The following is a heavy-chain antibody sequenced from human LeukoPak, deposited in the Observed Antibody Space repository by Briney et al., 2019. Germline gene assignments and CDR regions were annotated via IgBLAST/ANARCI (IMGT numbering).Heavy chain of an antibody. J-gene: IGHJ4*02. CDR2: INHSGST. CDR1: GGSFSGYY. D-gene: IGHD3-22*01. V-gene: IGHV4-34*01. CDR3: ARFLHDSSGYGSFDY. Sequence: SETLSLTCAVYGGSFSGYYWSWIRQPPGKGLEWIGEINHSGSTNYNPSLKSRVTISVDTSKNQFSLKLSSVTAADTAVYYCARFLHDSSGYGSFDYWGQGTLVTVSS.